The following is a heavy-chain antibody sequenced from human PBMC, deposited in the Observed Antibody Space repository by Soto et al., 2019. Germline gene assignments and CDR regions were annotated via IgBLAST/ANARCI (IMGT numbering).Heavy chain of an antibody. V-gene: IGHV3-33*01. CDR2: IWYDGSNK. Sequence: QVQLVESGGGVVQPGRSLRLSCAASGFTFSSYGMHWVRQAPGKGLEWVAVIWYDGSNKYYADSVKGRFTISRDNSKNTLYLQMNSLRAEDTAVYDCARGGITIFGVDYYYYMDVWGKGTTVTVSS. CDR1: GFTFSSYG. D-gene: IGHD3-3*01. J-gene: IGHJ6*03. CDR3: ARGGITIFGVDYYYYMDV.